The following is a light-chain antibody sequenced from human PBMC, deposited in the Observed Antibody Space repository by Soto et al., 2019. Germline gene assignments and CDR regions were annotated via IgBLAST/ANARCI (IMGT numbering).Light chain of an antibody. CDR2: DAS. J-gene: IGKJ4*01. V-gene: IGKV3-11*01. Sequence: EIVLTQSPATLSLSPGERATLSCRASQSVSSDLAWYHQKPGQPPRLLIYDASNRATGIPARFSGGGSGTDFTLTISSLEPEDFAVYYCQQSSNWPPTFGGGTKVEI. CDR3: QQSSNWPPT. CDR1: QSVSSD.